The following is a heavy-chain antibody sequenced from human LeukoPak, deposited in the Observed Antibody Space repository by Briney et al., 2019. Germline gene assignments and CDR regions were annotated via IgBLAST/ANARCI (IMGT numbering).Heavy chain of an antibody. Sequence: SETLSLTCAVYGESFSGHYWTWIRQPPGKGLEWIGEINHSGSTTSNPSLNNRVTISVGTSKTQFSLKLTTVTAADTAVYYCARPRYGSGSLDSWGQGTLVTVSS. CDR2: INHSGST. J-gene: IGHJ4*02. D-gene: IGHD3-10*01. CDR3: ARPRYGSGSLDS. V-gene: IGHV4-34*01. CDR1: GESFSGHY.